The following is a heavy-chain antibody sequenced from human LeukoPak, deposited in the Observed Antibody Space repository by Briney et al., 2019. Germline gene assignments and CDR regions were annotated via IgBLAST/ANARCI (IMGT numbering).Heavy chain of an antibody. J-gene: IGHJ4*02. CDR2: ISYDGSNK. CDR1: GFTFSSYG. CDR3: AKLAVAGTDY. D-gene: IGHD6-19*01. V-gene: IGHV3-30*18. Sequence: PGGSLRLSCAASGFTFSSYGMHWVRQAPGKGLEWVAVISYDGSNKYYADSVKGRFTISRDNSKNTLYLQMNSLRAEDTAVYYCAKLAVAGTDYWGQGTLVTVSS.